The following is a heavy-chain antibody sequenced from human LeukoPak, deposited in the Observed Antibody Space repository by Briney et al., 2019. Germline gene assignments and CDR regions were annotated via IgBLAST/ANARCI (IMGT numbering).Heavy chain of an antibody. V-gene: IGHV1-2*02. D-gene: IGHD3-10*01. J-gene: IGHJ4*02. Sequence: ASVKVSCKASGYTFTGYYMHWVRQAPGQGLEWMGWINPNSGGTNYVQKFQGRVTMTRDTSISTAYMELSRLRSDDTAVYYCARVSVQYYYGSGSYYNVYFDYWGQGTLVTVSS. CDR3: ARVSVQYYYGSGSYYNVYFDY. CDR1: GYTFTGYY. CDR2: INPNSGGT.